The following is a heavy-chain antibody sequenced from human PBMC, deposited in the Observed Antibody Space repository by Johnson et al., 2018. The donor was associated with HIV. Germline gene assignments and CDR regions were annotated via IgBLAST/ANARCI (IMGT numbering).Heavy chain of an antibody. V-gene: IGHV3-43*02. J-gene: IGHJ3*02. D-gene: IGHD5-18*01. CDR2: ISWDGVGT. CDR3: AREVGIQLWSSDAFDI. Sequence: VQVVESGGGVVRPGGSLRLSCAASGFTVSSNYMNWVRQAPGKGLEWVSLISWDGVGTYYADSVKGRFTVSRDNRKNSLYLQMNSLRAEDTALYYCAREVGIQLWSSDAFDIWGQGTMVTVSS. CDR1: GFTVSSNY.